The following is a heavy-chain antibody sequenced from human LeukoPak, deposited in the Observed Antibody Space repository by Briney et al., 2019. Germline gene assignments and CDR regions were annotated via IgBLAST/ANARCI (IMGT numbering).Heavy chain of an antibody. D-gene: IGHD3-10*01. Sequence: GGSLRLSCAASGFTFCSYAMHWVRQAPGKGLEWVAVISYDGSSKYYADSVKGRFTISRDNSKNTLYLQMNSLRAEDTAVYYCARDIYGSGSYYNFLVPIYYYGMDVWGKGTTVTVSS. CDR1: GFTFCSYA. V-gene: IGHV3-30*01. CDR3: ARDIYGSGSYYNFLVPIYYYGMDV. CDR2: ISYDGSSK. J-gene: IGHJ6*04.